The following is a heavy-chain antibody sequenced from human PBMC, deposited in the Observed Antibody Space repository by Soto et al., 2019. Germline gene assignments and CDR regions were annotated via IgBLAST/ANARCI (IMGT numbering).Heavy chain of an antibody. D-gene: IGHD2-2*01. J-gene: IGHJ4*02. V-gene: IGHV4-34*01. CDR3: ARGGEYCSSTSCYEVDY. CDR1: GGSFSGYY. Sequence: QVQLQQWGAGLLKPSETLSLTCAVYGGSFSGYYWSWIRQPPGKGLEWIGEINHSGSTNYNPSLKIRVTISVDTSKNQFSLKLSSVTAADTAVYYCARGGEYCSSTSCYEVDYWGQGTLVTVSS. CDR2: INHSGST.